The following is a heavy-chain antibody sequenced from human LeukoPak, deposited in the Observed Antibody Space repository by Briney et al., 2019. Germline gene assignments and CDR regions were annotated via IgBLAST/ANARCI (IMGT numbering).Heavy chain of an antibody. V-gene: IGHV4-39*01. CDR3: ASLGTLRS. D-gene: IGHD7-27*01. CDR1: GGSVSSSSYY. J-gene: IGHJ5*02. CDR2: ISYSGTN. Sequence: SETLSLTCTDSGGSVSSSSYYWGWIRQPPGKVLEWIGSISYSGTNYNNPSLKSRVSISIDTSKNQFSVKLASVTAADTAMYYCASLGTLRSWGQGTLVTVSS.